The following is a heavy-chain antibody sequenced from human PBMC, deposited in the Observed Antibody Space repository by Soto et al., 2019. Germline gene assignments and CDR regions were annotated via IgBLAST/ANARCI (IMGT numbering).Heavy chain of an antibody. J-gene: IGHJ6*02. CDR1: GGSITSYY. D-gene: IGHD2-21*02. V-gene: IGHV4-59*01. CDR3: ATXAYCGGDCYTTPYGMDV. CDR2: IYYSWST. Sequence: SETLSLTCTVSGGSITSYYWSWIRQPPGKGLEWIGYIYYSWSTNYNPSLKSRVTISVDTSKNQFSLKLSSVTAADTAVYYCATXAYCGGDCYTTPYGMDVWGQGTTVTVSS.